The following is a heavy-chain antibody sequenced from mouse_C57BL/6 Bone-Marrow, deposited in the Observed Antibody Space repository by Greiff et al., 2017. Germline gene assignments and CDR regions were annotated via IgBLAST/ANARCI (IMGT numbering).Heavy chain of an antibody. V-gene: IGHV5-2*03. D-gene: IGHD2-2*01. CDR1: EYEFPSHD. CDR3: ALMRVTTGFAY. CDR2: INSDGGST. J-gene: IGHJ3*01. Sequence: EVMLVESGGGLVQPGESLKLSCESNEYEFPSHDMSWVRKTPEKRLELVAAINSDGGSTYYPDTMERPFIISRDNPKKTLYLQMSSRRSEDTALYYCALMRVTTGFAYWGQGTLVTVSA.